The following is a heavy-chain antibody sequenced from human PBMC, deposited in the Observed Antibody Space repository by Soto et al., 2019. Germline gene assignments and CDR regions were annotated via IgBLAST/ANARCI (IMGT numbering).Heavy chain of an antibody. CDR2: LSYTGST. V-gene: IGHV4-30-4*01. CDR3: ARELEGGVFDI. Sequence: SETLSLTCTVSGGPVRDAYSYWTWIRQPPGKGLEWMGYLSYTGSTYYNPSLRNQATISVDESSNHLSLRLSSVTAADTAVYYCARELEGGVFDIWGRGTLVTVSS. D-gene: IGHD2-8*02. J-gene: IGHJ3*02. CDR1: GGPVRDAYSY.